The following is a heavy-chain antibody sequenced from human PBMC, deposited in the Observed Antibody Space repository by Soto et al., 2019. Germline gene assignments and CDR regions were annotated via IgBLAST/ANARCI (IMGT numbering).Heavy chain of an antibody. CDR1: GFTFNNYE. CDR2: ISRTAGTI. Sequence: GSLRLSCAASGFTFNNYEMNWVRQAPGKGLEWVAYISRTAGTICYAYSVKVRFTISRDNANNSLFLQMSSLRAEDTDLYYCDRSYWEAAVDGGPNLYYVIDXWGQGTTVTVSX. D-gene: IGHD6-13*01. CDR3: DRSYWEAAVDGGPNLYYVIDX. J-gene: IGHJ6*02. V-gene: IGHV3-48*03.